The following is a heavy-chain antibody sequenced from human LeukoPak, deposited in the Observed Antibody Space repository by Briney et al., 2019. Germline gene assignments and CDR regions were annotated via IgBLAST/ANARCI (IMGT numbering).Heavy chain of an antibody. Sequence: SETLSLTCAVYGGSFSGYYWSWIRQPPGKGLEWIGEINHGGSTNYNPSLKSRVTISVDTSKNQFSLKLSSVTAADTAVYYCARRDGTLDYWGQGTLVTVSS. CDR1: GGSFSGYY. CDR2: INHGGST. V-gene: IGHV4-34*01. J-gene: IGHJ4*02. D-gene: IGHD1-7*01. CDR3: ARRDGTLDY.